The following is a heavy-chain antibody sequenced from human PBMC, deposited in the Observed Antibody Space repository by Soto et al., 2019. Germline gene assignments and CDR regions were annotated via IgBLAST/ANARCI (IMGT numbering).Heavy chain of an antibody. D-gene: IGHD3-9*01. CDR2: IYYSGST. CDR3: ARDWETSATGLIDS. CDR1: GGSVSSGDYF. J-gene: IGHJ4*02. Sequence: SETLSLTCTVSGGSVSSGDYFWSWLRQSPGKRLEWIAYIYYSGSTNYNPSLKSRATISVDTSKSQVSLTLTSMTAEDTAMYYCARDWETSATGLIDSWGQGTLVTVSS. V-gene: IGHV4-61*08.